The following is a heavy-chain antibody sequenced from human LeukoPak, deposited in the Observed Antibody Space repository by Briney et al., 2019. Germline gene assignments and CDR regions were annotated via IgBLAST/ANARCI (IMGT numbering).Heavy chain of an antibody. CDR1: GYTFTSYY. Sequence: ASVKVSCKASGYTFTSYYMHWVRQAPGQGLEWMGLINPSGGSTSYAQKFQGRVTMTRDTSTSTVYMELSSLRSEDTAVYYCAREVKRYSSSWYRWFDPWGQGTLVTVSS. J-gene: IGHJ5*02. CDR2: INPSGGST. D-gene: IGHD6-13*01. CDR3: AREVKRYSSSWYRWFDP. V-gene: IGHV1-46*01.